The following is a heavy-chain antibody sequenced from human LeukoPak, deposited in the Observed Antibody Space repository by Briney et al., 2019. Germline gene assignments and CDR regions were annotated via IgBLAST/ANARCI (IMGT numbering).Heavy chain of an antibody. CDR1: GGSFSGYY. V-gene: IGHV4-34*01. CDR3: ARTPNYDYVWGSYRYFDY. CDR2: INHSGST. D-gene: IGHD3-16*02. J-gene: IGHJ4*02. Sequence: PSETLSLTCAVYGGSFSGYYWSWIRQPPGKGLEWIGEINHSGSTNYNPSLKSRVTISVDTSKNQFSLKLSSVTAADTAVYYCARTPNYDYVWGSYRYFDYWGQGTLVTVSS.